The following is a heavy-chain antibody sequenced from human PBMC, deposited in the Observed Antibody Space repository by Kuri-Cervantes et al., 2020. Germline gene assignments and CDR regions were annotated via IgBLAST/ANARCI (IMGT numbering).Heavy chain of an antibody. V-gene: IGHV1-2*02. D-gene: IGHD3-10*01. CDR2: INPSGAT. CDR1: GYTFTDYY. J-gene: IGHJ6*02. CDR3: ARMIAYGSGSRFREDV. Sequence: ASVKVSCKASGYTFTDYYIHWVRQAPGQGLEWLGWINPSGATHYPQNFRDRVSMTRDTSITTAYMELTSLRSDDTAVYYCARMIAYGSGSRFREDVWGQGTTVTVSS.